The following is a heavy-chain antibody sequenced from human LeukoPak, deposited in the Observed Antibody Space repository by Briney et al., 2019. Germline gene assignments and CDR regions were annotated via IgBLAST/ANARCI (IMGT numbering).Heavy chain of an antibody. Sequence: ASVKVSCKASGYTLTSYYIYWVRQAPGQGLEWMGRINPNSGGTDYAQNFQGRVTMTRDTSISTAYMELSRLRSDDTAVYYCARGYCSGGTCYLVENWLDPWGQGTLVTVSS. CDR2: INPNSGGT. CDR1: GYTLTSYY. D-gene: IGHD2-15*01. V-gene: IGHV1-2*06. CDR3: ARGYCSGGTCYLVENWLDP. J-gene: IGHJ5*02.